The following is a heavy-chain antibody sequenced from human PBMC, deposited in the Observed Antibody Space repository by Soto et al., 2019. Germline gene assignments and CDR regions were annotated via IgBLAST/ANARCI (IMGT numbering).Heavy chain of an antibody. CDR1: GGSISSYY. D-gene: IGHD1-20*01. V-gene: IGHV4-59*01. Sequence: SETLSLTCTVSGGSISSYYWSWIRQPPGKGLEWIGYIYYSGSTNYNPSLKSRVTTSVDTSKNQFSLKLSSVTAADTAVYYCARLVYNYFDYWGQGTLVTVSS. CDR2: IYYSGST. J-gene: IGHJ4*02. CDR3: ARLVYNYFDY.